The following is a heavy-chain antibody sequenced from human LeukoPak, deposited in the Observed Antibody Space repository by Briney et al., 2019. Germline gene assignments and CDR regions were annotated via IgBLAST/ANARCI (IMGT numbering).Heavy chain of an antibody. Sequence: SVKVSCKASGGTFSSYAISWVRQAPGQGLEWMGRIIPILGIANYAQKFQGRVTITADKSTSTAYMELSSPRSEDTAVYYCAGRYCSGGSCYSSYFDYWGQGTLVTVSS. CDR1: GGTFSSYA. D-gene: IGHD2-15*01. CDR2: IIPILGIA. J-gene: IGHJ4*02. CDR3: AGRYCSGGSCYSSYFDY. V-gene: IGHV1-69*04.